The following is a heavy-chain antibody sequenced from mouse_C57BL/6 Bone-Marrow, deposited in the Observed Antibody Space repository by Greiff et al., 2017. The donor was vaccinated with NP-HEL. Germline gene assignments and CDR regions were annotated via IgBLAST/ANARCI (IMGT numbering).Heavy chain of an antibody. D-gene: IGHD1-1*01. J-gene: IGHJ1*03. Sequence: EVQLQQSGPELVKPGASVKIPCKASGYTFTDYNMDWVKQSHGKSLEWIGDINPNNGGTIYNQKFKGKATLTVDKSSSTAYMELRSLTSEDTAVYYCARTYYGSPNWYFDVWGTGTTVTVSS. CDR1: GYTFTDYN. CDR3: ARTYYGSPNWYFDV. V-gene: IGHV1-18*01. CDR2: INPNNGGT.